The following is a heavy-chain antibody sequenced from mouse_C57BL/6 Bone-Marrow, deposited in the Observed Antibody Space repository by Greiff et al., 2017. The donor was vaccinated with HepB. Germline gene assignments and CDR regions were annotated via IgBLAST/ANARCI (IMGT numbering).Heavy chain of an antibody. J-gene: IGHJ3*01. V-gene: IGHV14-1*01. D-gene: IGHD2-4*01. CDR2: IDPEDGDT. Sequence: EVQLQQSGAELVRPGASVKLSCTASGFNIKDYYMHWVKQRPEQGLEWIGRIDPEDGDTEYAPKFQGKATMTADTSSNTAYLQLSSLTSEDTAVYYCTTKGYDYDGFAYWGQGTLVTVSA. CDR3: TTKGYDYDGFAY. CDR1: GFNIKDYY.